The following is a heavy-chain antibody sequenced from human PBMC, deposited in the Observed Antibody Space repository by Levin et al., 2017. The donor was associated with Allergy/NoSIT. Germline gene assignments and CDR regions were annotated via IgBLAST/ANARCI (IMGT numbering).Heavy chain of an antibody. J-gene: IGHJ4*02. D-gene: IGHD6-19*01. Sequence: SQTLSLTCTVSGGSISSSSYYWGWIRQPPGKGLEWIGSIYYSGSTYYNPSLKSRVTISVDTSKNQFSLKLSSVTAADTAVYYCARQTPPYSSGWYTRAPDYWGQGTLVTVSS. CDR3: ARQTPPYSSGWYTRAPDY. CDR1: GGSISSSSYY. V-gene: IGHV4-39*01. CDR2: IYYSGST.